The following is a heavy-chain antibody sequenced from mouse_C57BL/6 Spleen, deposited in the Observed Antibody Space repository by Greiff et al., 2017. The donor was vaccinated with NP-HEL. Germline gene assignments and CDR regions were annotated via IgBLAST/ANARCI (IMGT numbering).Heavy chain of an antibody. CDR1: GYAFSSYW. D-gene: IGHD4-1*02. J-gene: IGHJ2*01. CDR3: ARMAHGNCGFDY. Sequence: VQLQQSGAELVKPGASVKISCKASGYAFSSYWMNWVKQRPGKGLEWIGQIYPGDGDTNYNGKFKGKATLTADKSSSTAYMQLSSLTSEDAAVYFCARMAHGNCGFDYWGQGTTLTVSS. CDR2: IYPGDGDT. V-gene: IGHV1-80*01.